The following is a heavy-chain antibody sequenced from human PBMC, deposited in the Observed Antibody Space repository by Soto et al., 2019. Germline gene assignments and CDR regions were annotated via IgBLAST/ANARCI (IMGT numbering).Heavy chain of an antibody. V-gene: IGHV1-18*01. Sequence: ASVXVSFKSAFYTFINFGGIFLLQAPGQGLDGVGWISGYNGNTNYAQKFQGRVTMTTDTSKSPAYMEMRRLSYEDTAVYYCARTAHMPNFQNHEDSWGQGSLVTVSS. CDR1: FYTFINFG. CDR2: ISGYNGNT. D-gene: IGHD2-2*01. CDR3: ARTAHMPNFQNHEDS. J-gene: IGHJ5*02.